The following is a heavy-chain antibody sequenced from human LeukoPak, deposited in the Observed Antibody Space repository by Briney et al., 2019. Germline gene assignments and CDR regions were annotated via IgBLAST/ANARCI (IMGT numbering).Heavy chain of an antibody. J-gene: IGHJ6*03. Sequence: GASVKVSCKASGYTFTSYGISWVRQAPGQGLEWMGIINPSGGSTSYAQKFQGRVTMTRDMSTSTVYMELSSLRSEDTAVYYCARDHSSSWLLRTYYYYYYVDVWGKGTTVTVSS. CDR2: INPSGGST. V-gene: IGHV1-46*01. CDR3: ARDHSSSWLLRTYYYYYYVDV. CDR1: GYTFTSYG. D-gene: IGHD6-13*01.